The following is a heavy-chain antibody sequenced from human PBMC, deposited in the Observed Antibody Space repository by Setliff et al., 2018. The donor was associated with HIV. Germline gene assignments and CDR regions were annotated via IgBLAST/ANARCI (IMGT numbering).Heavy chain of an antibody. CDR2: IIPLYGTS. V-gene: IGHV1-69*13. D-gene: IGHD2-8*01. Sequence: SVKVSCKASGDTFSNSAIYWVRQAPGQGLEWMGGIIPLYGTSNYAQKFHGRVAITADELMTTAYMEWTSLRSEDTAVYFCASASGYCRSGVCYIGVHKTPDKYYCDSWGQGTLVTVSS. CDR1: GDTFSNSA. CDR3: ASASGYCRSGVCYIGVHKTPDKYYCDS. J-gene: IGHJ4*02.